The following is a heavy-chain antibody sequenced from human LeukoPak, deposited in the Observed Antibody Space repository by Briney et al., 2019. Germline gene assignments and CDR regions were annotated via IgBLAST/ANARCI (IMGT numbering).Heavy chain of an antibody. Sequence: SVKVSCKASGGTFRSYAISWVRQAPGQGLEWMGRIIPILGIANYAQKFQGRVTITADKSTSTAYMELSSLRSEDTAVYYCARGDSSGCPDYWGQGTLVTVSS. D-gene: IGHD3-22*01. V-gene: IGHV1-69*04. CDR3: ARGDSSGCPDY. CDR1: GGTFRSYA. CDR2: IIPILGIA. J-gene: IGHJ4*02.